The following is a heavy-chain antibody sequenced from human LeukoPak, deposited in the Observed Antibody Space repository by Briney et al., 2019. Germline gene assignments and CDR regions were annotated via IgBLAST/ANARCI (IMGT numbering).Heavy chain of an antibody. J-gene: IGHJ1*01. D-gene: IGHD2-15*01. Sequence: GGSLRLSCAASGFTFNNYAMRWVRQAPGKGLEWVSAISNDGDSTYSADSVKGRFTVSRDNSKNTLYLQMNSLRAEDAAVYYCAQQVGYCSSGNCYFTYWGQGTLVTVSS. V-gene: IGHV3-23*01. CDR3: AQQVGYCSSGNCYFTY. CDR1: GFTFNNYA. CDR2: ISNDGDST.